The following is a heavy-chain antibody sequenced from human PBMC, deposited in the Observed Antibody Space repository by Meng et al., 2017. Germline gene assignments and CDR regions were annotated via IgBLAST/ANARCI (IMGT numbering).Heavy chain of an antibody. V-gene: IGHV1-69*13. Sequence: SVKVSCKASGGTFSSYAISWVRQAPGQGLEWMGGIIPIFGTANYAQKFQGRVTITADESTSTAYMELSSLRSEDTAVYYCARDTYSSGNYWYFDLWCRGTLVTVSS. D-gene: IGHD6-19*01. CDR2: IIPIFGTA. CDR3: ARDTYSSGNYWYFDL. CDR1: GGTFSSYA. J-gene: IGHJ2*01.